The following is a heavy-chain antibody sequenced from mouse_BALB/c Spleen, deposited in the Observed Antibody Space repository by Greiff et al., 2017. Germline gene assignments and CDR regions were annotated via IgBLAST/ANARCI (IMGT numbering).Heavy chain of an antibody. CDR2: ISSGGST. CDR1: GFTFSSYA. Sequence: DVQLVESGGGLVKPGGSLKLSCAASGFTFSSYAMSWVRQTPGKRLEWVASISSGGSTYYPDSVKGRFTISRDNARNILYLQMSSLRSEDTAMYYCARDHYYGSSPFAYWGQGTLVTVSA. V-gene: IGHV5-6-5*01. D-gene: IGHD1-1*01. J-gene: IGHJ3*01. CDR3: ARDHYYGSSPFAY.